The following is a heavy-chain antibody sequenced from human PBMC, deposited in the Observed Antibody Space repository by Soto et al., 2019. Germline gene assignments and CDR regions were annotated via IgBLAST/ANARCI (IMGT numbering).Heavy chain of an antibody. CDR2: SSNSGTFT. CDR1: GFSISDHY. Sequence: GGSLRLSCAASGFSISDHYMSWIRQAPGKGLEWVSYSSNSGTFTKYADSVKGRFSISRDNAKNSLYLEINSLRGEDTAIYYCVKSGDNYNVLDYWGQGTPVTVSS. J-gene: IGHJ4*02. CDR3: VKSGDNYNVLDY. V-gene: IGHV3-11*03. D-gene: IGHD1-1*01.